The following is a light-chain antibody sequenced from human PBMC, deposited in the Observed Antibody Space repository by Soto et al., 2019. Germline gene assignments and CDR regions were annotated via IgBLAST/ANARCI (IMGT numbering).Light chain of an antibody. CDR3: SSYTSSIL. J-gene: IGLJ2*01. CDR1: SSDVGGYNH. V-gene: IGLV2-14*01. CDR2: DVS. Sequence: QSALTQPASVSGSPGQSITISCTGTSSDVGGYNHVSWYQQHPGKAPKLMIYDVSNRPSGVSNRFSGSKSGNTASLTISGLQAEDEADYYCSSYTSSILFGGGTKVTVL.